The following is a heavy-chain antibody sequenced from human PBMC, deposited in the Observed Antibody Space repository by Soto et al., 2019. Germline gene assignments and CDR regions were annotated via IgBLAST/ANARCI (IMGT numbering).Heavy chain of an antibody. Sequence: ETLSLTCTVSGGSIISSSYYWGWLRQPPGKGLEWIGTIHYSGSTYYNPSLESRVTISVDTSKNQFSLKLRSVTAADTAVYYCGRPAAGSWGQGTLVTVAS. CDR2: IHYSGST. CDR3: GRPAAGS. V-gene: IGHV4-39*01. CDR1: GGSIISSSYY. J-gene: IGHJ5*01.